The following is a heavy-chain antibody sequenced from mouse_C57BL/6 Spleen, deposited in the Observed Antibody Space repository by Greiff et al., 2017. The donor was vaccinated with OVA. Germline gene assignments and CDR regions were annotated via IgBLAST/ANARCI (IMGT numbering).Heavy chain of an antibody. J-gene: IGHJ1*03. D-gene: IGHD1-1*01. Sequence: EVQLQESGPELVKPGASVKISCKASGYSFTDYNMNWVKQSNGKSLEWIGVINPNYGTTSYNQKFKGKATLTVDQSSSTAYMQLNSLTSEDSAVYYCARGLAGSSYGYFDVWGTGTTVTVSS. CDR1: GYSFTDYN. CDR2: INPNYGTT. V-gene: IGHV1-39*01. CDR3: ARGLAGSSYGYFDV.